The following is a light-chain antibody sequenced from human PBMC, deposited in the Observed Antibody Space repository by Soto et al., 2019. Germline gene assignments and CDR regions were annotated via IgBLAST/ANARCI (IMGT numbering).Light chain of an antibody. CDR3: QQYNNWPPLT. V-gene: IGKV3-15*01. CDR2: GAS. J-gene: IGKJ4*01. CDR1: QSVGSN. Sequence: EIVMTQSPATLSVSPGERATLSCRASQSVGSNLAWYQRRPGQAPRLLIYGASTRATGIPARFSGSGSGTEFTLTISRLQSEDFEVYYCQQYNNWPPLTFGGGTKVEIK.